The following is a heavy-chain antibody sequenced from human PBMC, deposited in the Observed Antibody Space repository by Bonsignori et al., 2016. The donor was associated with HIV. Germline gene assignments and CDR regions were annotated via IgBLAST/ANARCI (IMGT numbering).Heavy chain of an antibody. J-gene: IGHJ4*02. CDR2: IGGTGGYT. CDR3: DEKRRWNLQILTNT. V-gene: IGHV3-23*01. CDR1: GFTFGNYA. D-gene: IGHD5-24*01. Sequence: EVQLLESGGGLVQPGGSLRLSCAASGFTFGNYAMSWVRQAPGTGLEWVSVIGGTGGYTYYAYSVKGRFTISRDNSKDTVYLQMNSLRADDTAIYYCDEKRRWNLQILTNTWGQGTLV.